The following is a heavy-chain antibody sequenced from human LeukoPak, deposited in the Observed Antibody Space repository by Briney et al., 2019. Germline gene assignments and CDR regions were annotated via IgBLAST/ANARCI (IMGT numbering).Heavy chain of an antibody. CDR1: GFTVSSSY. Sequence: GGSLRLSCAASGFTVSSSYVSWVRQAPGKGLEWVAVISYDGSNKYYADSVKGRFTISRDNSKNTLYLQMNSLRAEDTAVYYCAKAGDSSGWYVHYWGQGTLVTVSS. CDR2: ISYDGSNK. J-gene: IGHJ4*02. D-gene: IGHD6-19*01. V-gene: IGHV3-30*18. CDR3: AKAGDSSGWYVHY.